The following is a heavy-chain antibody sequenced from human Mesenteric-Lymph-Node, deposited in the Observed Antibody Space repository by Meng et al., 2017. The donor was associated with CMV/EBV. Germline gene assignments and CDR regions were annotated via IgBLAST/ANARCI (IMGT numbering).Heavy chain of an antibody. J-gene: IGHJ4*02. CDR1: SIISAGYG. Sequence: SIISAGYGWSWLRRHAGKGLQWIGALSYSRSTFYNTSLKSRLTVSLDTSKDQFTLKLNSVTAADTAVYYCATSLYCTDGVCYNPFDYWGQGTLVTVSS. CDR3: ATSLYCTDGVCYNPFDY. V-gene: IGHV4-31*02. CDR2: LSYSRST. D-gene: IGHD2-8*01.